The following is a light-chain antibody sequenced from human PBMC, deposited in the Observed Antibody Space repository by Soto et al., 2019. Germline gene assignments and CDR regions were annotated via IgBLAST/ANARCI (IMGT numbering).Light chain of an antibody. CDR2: VAS. J-gene: IGKJ1*01. Sequence: DIVMTQSPLSLPVTPGEPASISCRSSQSLLHTDGYNYLDWFLQKPGQSPQLLIYVASNRASGVPDRFSVSGSGTDFTLKISRVEAEDVGVYYCMQSLQTPRTFGQGTKVEI. CDR1: QSLLHTDGYNY. CDR3: MQSLQTPRT. V-gene: IGKV2-28*01.